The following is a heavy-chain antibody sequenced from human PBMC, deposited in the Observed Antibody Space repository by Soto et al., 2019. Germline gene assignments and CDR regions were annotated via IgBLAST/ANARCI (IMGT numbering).Heavy chain of an antibody. Sequence: PRGSRRLSCAASGFTFSTDWMNWVRQAPGKGLEWVSRINNYGRSTTYADSVKGRFTISRDNAKNALYLQMNSLRAEDTAVYYCARDPYGLDVWGQATTVTVSS. V-gene: IGHV3-74*01. CDR2: INNYGRST. CDR3: ARDPYGLDV. J-gene: IGHJ6*02. CDR1: GFTFSTDW.